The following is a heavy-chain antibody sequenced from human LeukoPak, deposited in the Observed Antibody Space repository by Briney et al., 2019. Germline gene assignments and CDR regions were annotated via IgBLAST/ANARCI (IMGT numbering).Heavy chain of an antibody. Sequence: ASVKVTCKASGYTFTGYYMHWVRQAPGQGLEWMGWINPNSGGTNYAQKFQGRVTMTRDTSISTAYMELSRLRSDDTAVYYCVRGAPYYYDSSGYYWARYWGQGTLVTVSS. CDR2: INPNSGGT. D-gene: IGHD3-22*01. V-gene: IGHV1-2*02. CDR3: VRGAPYYYDSSGYYWARY. CDR1: GYTFTGYY. J-gene: IGHJ4*02.